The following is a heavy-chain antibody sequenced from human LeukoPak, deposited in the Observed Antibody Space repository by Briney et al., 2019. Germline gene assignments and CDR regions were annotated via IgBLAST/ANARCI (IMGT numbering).Heavy chain of an antibody. CDR1: GFTFSNAW. V-gene: IGHV4-39*01. J-gene: IGHJ4*02. D-gene: IGHD6-19*01. CDR2: IYYSGRT. CDR3: ARHQGYSSGWYYFDY. Sequence: PGGSLRLSCAASGFTFSNAWMSWVRQAPGKGLEWIGSIYYSGRTYYNPSLKSRVTISVDTSKNQFSLKLSSVTAADTAVYYCARHQGYSSGWYYFDYWGQGTLVTVSS.